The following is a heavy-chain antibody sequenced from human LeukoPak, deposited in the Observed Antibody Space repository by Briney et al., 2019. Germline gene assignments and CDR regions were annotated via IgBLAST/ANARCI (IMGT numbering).Heavy chain of an antibody. D-gene: IGHD3-10*01. V-gene: IGHV3-66*02. CDR3: TKRSRGYYDY. J-gene: IGHJ4*02. CDR1: GFTVSTDN. Sequence: GGSLRLSCAASGFTVSTDNMSWVRQVPGKGLEWVSVVYSGNDGTNYADSVRGRFTISRYDSKNMVYLQMNNLRLEDAAVYYCTKRSRGYYDYWGQGTLVTVSS. CDR2: VYSGNDGT.